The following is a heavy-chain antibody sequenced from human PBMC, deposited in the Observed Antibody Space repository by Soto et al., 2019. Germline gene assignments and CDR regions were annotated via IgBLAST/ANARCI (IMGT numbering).Heavy chain of an antibody. CDR2: ISGSGDVI. V-gene: IGHV3-11*01. CDR1: AFKFSDYY. CDR3: ARAPDCGEGSCYRHFDL. J-gene: IGHJ4*02. Sequence: QVQLVESGGGLVKPGGSLRLSCAASAFKFSDYYMSWVRQAPGKGLEWVSYISGSGDVIYYADSVKGRFTISRDNDKESVQMQMDTLRAEDTALYYCARAPDCGEGSCYRHFDLWGQGTRVAVSS. D-gene: IGHD2-15*01.